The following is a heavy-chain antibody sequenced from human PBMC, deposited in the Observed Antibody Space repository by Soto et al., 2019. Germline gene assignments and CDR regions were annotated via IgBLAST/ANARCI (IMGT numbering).Heavy chain of an antibody. D-gene: IGHD2-2*01. V-gene: IGHV3-30*04. CDR2: TSWDGNNK. Sequence: PGGSLRLSCAASGFTFSGYAMHWVRQPPGKGLEWVAVTSWDGNNKYYADSVKGRFTISRDNSKNTLYLQMNSLRAEDMAVYYCAKVIVPAAMVNYCYGMDVWGQGTTVTVS. J-gene: IGHJ6*02. CDR3: AKVIVPAAMVNYCYGMDV. CDR1: GFTFSGYA.